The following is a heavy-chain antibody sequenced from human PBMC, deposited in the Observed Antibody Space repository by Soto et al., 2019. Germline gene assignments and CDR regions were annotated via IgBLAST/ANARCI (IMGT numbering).Heavy chain of an antibody. CDR3: ARSHYDYIWGSYGWGDY. D-gene: IGHD3-16*01. V-gene: IGHV4-39*01. CDR2: IYYSGST. Sequence: QLQLQESGPGLVKPSETLSLTCTVSGGSISSSSYYWGWIRQPPGKGLEWIGSIYYSGSTYYNPSLKSRVTISVDTSKHQFSLKLSSVTAADTAVYYCARSHYDYIWGSYGWGDYWGQGTLVTVSS. J-gene: IGHJ4*02. CDR1: GGSISSSSYY.